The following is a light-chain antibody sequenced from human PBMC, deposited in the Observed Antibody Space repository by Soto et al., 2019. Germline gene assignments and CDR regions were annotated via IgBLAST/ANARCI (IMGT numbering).Light chain of an antibody. Sequence: EKVMTQSPATLSVSPGERATLSCGASQSVRSNVAWYQQKPGQPPRLLTYDASTRATGIPSRFSDSGSGTEFTLTISSLKSEDFAVYYCQQYDNWPRTFGQGTKVDSK. V-gene: IGKV3-15*01. CDR3: QQYDNWPRT. J-gene: IGKJ1*01. CDR2: DAS. CDR1: QSVRSN.